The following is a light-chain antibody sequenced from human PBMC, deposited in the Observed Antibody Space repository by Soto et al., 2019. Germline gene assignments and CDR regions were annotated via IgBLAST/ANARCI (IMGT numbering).Light chain of an antibody. CDR2: RAS. CDR3: LQHSTYPIT. J-gene: IGKJ5*01. CDR1: QSLSGW. Sequence: DILMTQSPSTLSASLGDRVTITCRASQSLSGWLAWYQQEPGKAPKLLIYRASSVASGIPSRFSGSGSGTEFTLTISSLQPDDFATYYCLQHSTYPITFGQGTRLEI. V-gene: IGKV1-5*03.